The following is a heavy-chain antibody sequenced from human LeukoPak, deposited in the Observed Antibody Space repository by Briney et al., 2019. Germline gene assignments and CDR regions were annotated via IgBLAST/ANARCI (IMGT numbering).Heavy chain of an antibody. J-gene: IGHJ5*02. CDR2: IYWNDDK. CDR1: GFSLTTSGVG. Sequence: SGPTLVNPTQTLTLTCTFSGFSLTTSGVGVGWIRQPPGEALEWLAVIYWNDDKRYSPSQNNRLTISKDTSKNQVVLTMTYTDPVDTATYYCAHSFRSGSYCSTATCPVWFDTWGQGSLVTVSS. V-gene: IGHV2-5*01. D-gene: IGHD2-2*01. CDR3: AHSFRSGSYCSTATCPVWFDT.